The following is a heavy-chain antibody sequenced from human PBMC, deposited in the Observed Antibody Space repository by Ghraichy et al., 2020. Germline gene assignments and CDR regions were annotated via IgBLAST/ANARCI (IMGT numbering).Heavy chain of an antibody. CDR3: AKESSGWYASLSYCYYGMDV. D-gene: IGHD6-19*01. Sequence: VALISYDGSKKYYTDSVKGRFPISRDNSKNTLYLQMNSLRAEDTAIYYCAKESSGWYASLSYCYYGMDVWGQG. CDR2: ISYDGSKK. V-gene: IGHV3-30*18. J-gene: IGHJ6*02.